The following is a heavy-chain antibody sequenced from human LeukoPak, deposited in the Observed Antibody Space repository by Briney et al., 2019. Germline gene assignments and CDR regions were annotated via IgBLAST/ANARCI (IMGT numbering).Heavy chain of an antibody. J-gene: IGHJ3*02. CDR1: GGSISTYS. Sequence: SETLSLTCTVSGGSISTYSWSWIRQPPGKGLEWIGYIYYSGSTNYNPSLKSRVTISVDTSKNQFSLKLSSVTAADTAVYYCARGDSSGFYPDAFDIWGQGTMVTVSS. CDR2: IYYSGST. CDR3: ARGDSSGFYPDAFDI. D-gene: IGHD3-22*01. V-gene: IGHV4-59*01.